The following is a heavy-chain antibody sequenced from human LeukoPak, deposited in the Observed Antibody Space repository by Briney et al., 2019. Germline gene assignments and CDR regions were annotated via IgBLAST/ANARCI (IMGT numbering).Heavy chain of an antibody. CDR1: GGSFSGYY. CDR3: ARGLLKPYSNPKASCFDY. CDR2: INHSGST. Sequence: SETLSLTCAVYGGSFSGYYWSWIRQPPGKGLEWIGEINHSGSTNYNPSLKSRVTISVDTSKNQFSLKLSSVTAADTAVYYCARGLLKPYSNPKASCFDYWGQGTLVTVSS. V-gene: IGHV4-34*01. J-gene: IGHJ4*02. D-gene: IGHD6-13*01.